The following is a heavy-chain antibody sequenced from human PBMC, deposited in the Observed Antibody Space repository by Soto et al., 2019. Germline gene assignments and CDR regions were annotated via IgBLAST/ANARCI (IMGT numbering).Heavy chain of an antibody. CDR1: DYTFAAYW. Sequence: GESLKISCKGFDYTFAAYWIGWVRQMPGKGLEWMGVINPRDSDVKYSPPFEGQVTISADKSISTAYLQWSSLKASDTAMYYRARRVMTNDVFEICAQGTMVTV. CDR2: INPRDSDV. J-gene: IGHJ3*02. V-gene: IGHV5-51*01. CDR3: ARRVMTNDVFEI. D-gene: IGHD2-21*02.